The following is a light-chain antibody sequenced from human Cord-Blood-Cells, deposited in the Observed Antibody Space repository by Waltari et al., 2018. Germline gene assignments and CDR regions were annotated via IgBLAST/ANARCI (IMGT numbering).Light chain of an antibody. CDR2: AAS. Sequence: DIQITQYPSSLSASVGDRVTITCQASQIIRCYLNWYQQKPGKAPQLLSYAASSLHSGVPSRCSGSGSGTDFTLTISSLQPEDFATYDGQHSYSTPYSLGQGAKREIK. CDR1: QIIRCY. J-gene: IGKJ2*03. V-gene: IGKV1-39*01. CDR3: QHSYSTPYS.